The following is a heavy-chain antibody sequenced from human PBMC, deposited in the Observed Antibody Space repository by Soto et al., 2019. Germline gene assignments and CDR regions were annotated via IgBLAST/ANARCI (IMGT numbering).Heavy chain of an antibody. D-gene: IGHD1-1*01. V-gene: IGHV4-31*03. Sequence: SETLSLTCTVPGCSITSGDQYWTWIRHRPGEGLEWFGYINHRGSLYYNPSLKSRVSMSVDTSKNQFSLNLRSVTAADTAVYYCARELPQRQGRNMDVWGQGTTVTVS. CDR3: ARELPQRQGRNMDV. J-gene: IGHJ6*02. CDR1: GCSITSGDQY. CDR2: INHRGSL.